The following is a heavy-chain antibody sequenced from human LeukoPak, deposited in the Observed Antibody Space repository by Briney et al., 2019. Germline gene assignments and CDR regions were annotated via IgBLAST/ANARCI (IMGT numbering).Heavy chain of an antibody. Sequence: GGSLRLSWAASGFTFSSYWMSWVRQAPGKGLEWVANIKFDEIEKYHVDSVKGRFTISRDNAKNSLYLQMNSLRAEDTAVYYCARDTGALVTHFDYWGQGTLVTVSS. J-gene: IGHJ4*02. D-gene: IGHD5-18*01. CDR2: IKFDEIEK. V-gene: IGHV3-7*03. CDR1: GFTFSSYW. CDR3: ARDTGALVTHFDY.